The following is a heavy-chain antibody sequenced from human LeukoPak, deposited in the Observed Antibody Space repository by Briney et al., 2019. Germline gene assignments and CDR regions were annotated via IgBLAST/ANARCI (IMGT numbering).Heavy chain of an antibody. CDR2: IGDSGGST. CDR3: AKDLGLRGFDI. CDR1: GFTFSSYW. V-gene: IGHV3-23*01. J-gene: IGHJ3*02. Sequence: PGGSLRLSCAASGFTFSSYWMSWVRQAPGKGLEWVSAIGDSGGSTYYADSVKGRFTISRDNFKNTLYLQMNSLRGEDTAVYYCAKDLGLRGFDIWGQGTMVTVSS. D-gene: IGHD3-10*01.